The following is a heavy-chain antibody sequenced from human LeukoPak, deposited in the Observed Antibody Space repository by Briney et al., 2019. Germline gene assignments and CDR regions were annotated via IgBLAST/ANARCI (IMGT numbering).Heavy chain of an antibody. J-gene: IGHJ4*02. V-gene: IGHV4-30-2*01. D-gene: IGHD4-11*01. CDR1: GGSISSGGYS. CDR3: ATSES. Sequence: SETLSLTCAVSGGSISSGGYSWSWIRQPPGKGLEWIGYIYHSGSTYYNPSLKSRVTISVDTSNNQFSLKLSSVTAADTAVYYCATSESWGQGTLVTVSS. CDR2: IYHSGST.